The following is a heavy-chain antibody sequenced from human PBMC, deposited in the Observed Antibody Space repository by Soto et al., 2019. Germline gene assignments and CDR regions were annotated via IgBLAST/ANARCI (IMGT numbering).Heavy chain of an antibody. J-gene: IGHJ4*02. CDR3: AKDRMGAGIRGYFDY. CDR2: ISYDGSNK. Sequence: QVQLVESGGGVVQPGESLRLSCAGSGFTFSSYGMDWVRQAPGKGLEWVAVISYDGSNKYYVDSVKGQFTISRDNSKNTLYLQMNSLRAEDTAVYYCAKDRMGAGIRGYFDYWGQGMLVTVSS. CDR1: GFTFSSYG. D-gene: IGHD3-10*01. V-gene: IGHV3-30*18.